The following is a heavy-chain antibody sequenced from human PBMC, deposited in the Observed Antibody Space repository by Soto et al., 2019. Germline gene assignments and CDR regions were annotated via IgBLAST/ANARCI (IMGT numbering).Heavy chain of an antibody. CDR3: ARLRASSWYLGGYLDY. CDR1: GFTFGDYY. CDR2: IVSGSDYT. J-gene: IGHJ4*02. V-gene: IGHV3-11*06. Sequence: GGSLRLSCAASGFTFGDYYMTWIRQAPGKGLEWVSYIVSGSDYTNYADSVKGRFTISRDNAKNSLFLEMSSLRVDDTAVYYCARLRASSWYLGGYLDYWGLGTLVTVSS. D-gene: IGHD6-13*01.